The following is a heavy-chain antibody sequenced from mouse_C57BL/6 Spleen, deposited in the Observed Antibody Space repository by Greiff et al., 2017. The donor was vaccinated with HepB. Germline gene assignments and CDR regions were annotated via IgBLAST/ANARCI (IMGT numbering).Heavy chain of an antibody. CDR2: INPYNGDT. D-gene: IGHD1-1*01. CDR1: GYSFTGYF. CDR3: ARHYGSSYGGWFAY. J-gene: IGHJ3*01. V-gene: IGHV1-20*01. Sequence: EVKLMESGPELVKPGDSVKISCKASGYSFTGYFMNWVMQSHGKSLEWIGRINPYNGDTFYNQKFKGKATLTVDKSSSTAHMELRSLTSEDSAVYYCARHYGSSYGGWFAYWGQGTLVTVSA.